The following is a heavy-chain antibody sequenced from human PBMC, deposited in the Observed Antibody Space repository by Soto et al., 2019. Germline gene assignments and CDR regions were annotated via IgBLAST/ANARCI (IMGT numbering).Heavy chain of an antibody. V-gene: IGHV1-2*02. CDR1: GYPFTGYY. CDR3: ARESYSSSSSLGHNWFDP. J-gene: IGHJ5*02. Sequence: XSVKVSCKASGYPFTGYYMHWVRQAPGQGLEWMGWINPNSGGTNYAQKFQGRVTMTRDTSISTAYMELSRLRSDDTAVYYCARESYSSSSSLGHNWFDPWGQRTLVTVSS. CDR2: INPNSGGT. D-gene: IGHD6-13*01.